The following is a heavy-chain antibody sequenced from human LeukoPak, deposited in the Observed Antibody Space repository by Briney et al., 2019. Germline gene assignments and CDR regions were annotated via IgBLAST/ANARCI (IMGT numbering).Heavy chain of an antibody. CDR2: INPNSGGT. V-gene: IGHV1-2*02. Sequence: ASVKVSCKASGYTFTGYYMHWVRQAPGQGLEWMGWINPNSGGTNYAQKFQGRVTMTRDTSISTAYVELSRLRSDDTAVYYCARGLRYFDWLLSFDYWGQGTLVTVSS. J-gene: IGHJ4*02. D-gene: IGHD3-9*01. CDR3: ARGLRYFDWLLSFDY. CDR1: GYTFTGYY.